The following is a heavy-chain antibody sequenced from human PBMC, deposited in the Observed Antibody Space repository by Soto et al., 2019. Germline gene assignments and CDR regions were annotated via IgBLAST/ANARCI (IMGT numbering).Heavy chain of an antibody. J-gene: IGHJ6*02. V-gene: IGHV1-18*01. CDR3: ARVVATVAGPYGMDV. CDR1: GYTFTSYV. CDR2: ISAYNGNT. Sequence: QVQLVQCGAEVKKPGASVKVSCRASGYTFTSYVISWVRQAPAQGLEWMGWISAYNGNTNFAQKLQGRVTMTTDTSTSTAYMELRSLRSDDTAVYYCARVVATVAGPYGMDVWGQGTTVTVSS. D-gene: IGHD6-19*01.